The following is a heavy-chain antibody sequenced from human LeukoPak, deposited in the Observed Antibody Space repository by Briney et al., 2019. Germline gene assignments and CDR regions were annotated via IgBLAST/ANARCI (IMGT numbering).Heavy chain of an antibody. Sequence: SETLSLTCAVYGGSFSGYYWSWIRQSPGKGLEWIGEINHSGSTNYNPSLKSRVTISVDTSKNQFSLKLNSVTAADTAVYYCARRPGYYFDYWGQGILVTVSS. CDR3: ARRPGYYFDY. J-gene: IGHJ4*02. CDR2: INHSGST. CDR1: GGSFSGYY. D-gene: IGHD3-10*01. V-gene: IGHV4-34*01.